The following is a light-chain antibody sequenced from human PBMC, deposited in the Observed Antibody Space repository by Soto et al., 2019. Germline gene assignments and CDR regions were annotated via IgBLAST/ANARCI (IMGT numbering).Light chain of an antibody. J-gene: IGKJ3*01. CDR3: QQRSNWPIFT. CDR2: DAS. Sequence: EIVLTQSPATLSLSPGERATLSCRASQSVSSYLAWYQQKPGQAPRLLIYDASNRATGIPARFSGSGSGTDFTLTISSLEPEDFAVYYWQQRSNWPIFTFGTGTKVDIK. V-gene: IGKV3-11*01. CDR1: QSVSSY.